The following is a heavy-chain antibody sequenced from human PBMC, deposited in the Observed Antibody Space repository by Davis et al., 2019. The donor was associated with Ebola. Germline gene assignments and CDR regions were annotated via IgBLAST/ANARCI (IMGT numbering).Heavy chain of an antibody. D-gene: IGHD6-13*01. V-gene: IGHV1-2*02. CDR2: ISLNSGST. CDR3: ARGRSSSRWAFDI. J-gene: IGHJ3*02. CDR1: GFTFTDYY. Sequence: ASVKVSCKASGFTFTDYYMHWVRQAPGQGPEWMGWISLNSGSTKYSHKFQGRVTMTRDTSISTAYMDLSRLKSDDTAVYYCARGRSSSRWAFDIWGQRTMVTVSS.